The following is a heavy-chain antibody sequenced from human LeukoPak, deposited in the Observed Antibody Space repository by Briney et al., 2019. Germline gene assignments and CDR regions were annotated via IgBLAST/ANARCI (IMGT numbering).Heavy chain of an antibody. CDR3: AKLADCGSGSSSFDI. CDR1: GFTFSSYA. Sequence: GGSLRLSCAASGFTFSSYAMSWVRQAPGKGLEWVSAISGSGGSTYYADSVKGRFTISRDNSTNTLYLQMNSLRAESTAVYYCAKLADCGSGSSSFDIWGQGTMVSVSS. D-gene: IGHD3-10*01. CDR2: ISGSGGST. V-gene: IGHV3-23*01. J-gene: IGHJ3*02.